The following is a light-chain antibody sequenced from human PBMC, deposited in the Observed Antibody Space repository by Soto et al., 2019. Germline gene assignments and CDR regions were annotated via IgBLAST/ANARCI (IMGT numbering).Light chain of an antibody. Sequence: EIQMTQSPSSLSSSVGYRVTITCRPSQDIRNDLGWFQLKPGKAPKRLIYAASRLQSGVPSRFSGSGSETDFTLTISSVEPEDFAMYYCHQRNQFGQGTRLEIK. CDR3: HQRNQ. CDR1: QDIRND. CDR2: AAS. V-gene: IGKV1-17*01. J-gene: IGKJ5*01.